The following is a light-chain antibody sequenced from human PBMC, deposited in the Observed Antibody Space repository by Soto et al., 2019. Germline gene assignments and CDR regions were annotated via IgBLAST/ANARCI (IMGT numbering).Light chain of an antibody. CDR1: SSDVGGYKY. V-gene: IGLV2-23*02. Sequence: QSALTQPASVSGSPGQSITISCTGTSSDVGGYKYVSWYQQHPDKAPKLIIFEVSKRPSGVSNRFSGSKSGNTASLTISGLQAEDEADYYCCSYTGSGSYVFGTGTKLTVL. CDR2: EVS. CDR3: CSYTGSGSYV. J-gene: IGLJ1*01.